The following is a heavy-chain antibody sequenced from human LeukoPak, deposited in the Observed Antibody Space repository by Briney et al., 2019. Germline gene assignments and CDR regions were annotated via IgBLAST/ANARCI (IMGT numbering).Heavy chain of an antibody. J-gene: IGHJ4*02. CDR1: GGSISSSSNY. V-gene: IGHV4-39*01. CDR3: ARHQTKGVIVACNY. CDR2: IYYSGTT. D-gene: IGHD5-12*01. Sequence: SETLSLTCTVSGGSISSSSNYWGWIRPPPGKGLEWIGSIYYSGTTYYNPSLKSRVTISVDTSKNQFSLKLSSVTAADTAVYYCARHQTKGVIVACNYWGQGTLVTVSS.